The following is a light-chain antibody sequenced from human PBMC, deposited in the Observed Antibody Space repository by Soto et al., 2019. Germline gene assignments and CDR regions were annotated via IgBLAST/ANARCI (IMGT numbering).Light chain of an antibody. Sequence: QSAVTQPPSASGTPGQRVTISCSGRSANIGNNYVCWYQHLPGTAPKLLIYSNNQRPSGVPDRFSGSKSGTSASLAISGLRSEDEADYYCVSWDDSLSGLVFGTGTKV. CDR2: SNN. CDR3: VSWDDSLSGLV. V-gene: IGLV1-47*02. CDR1: SANIGNNY. J-gene: IGLJ1*01.